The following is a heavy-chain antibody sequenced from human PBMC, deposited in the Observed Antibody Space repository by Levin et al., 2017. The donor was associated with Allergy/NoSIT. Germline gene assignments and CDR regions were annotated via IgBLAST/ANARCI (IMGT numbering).Heavy chain of an antibody. J-gene: IGHJ4*02. CDR1: GFTFSRYA. Sequence: GGSLRLSCAVSGFTFSRYAMYWVRQAPGKGLEWVAVISYDGTNKYADSVKGRFTTSRDNSRNTLYMQMNSLKPEDTAVYYCARDGGKNGPGYYFDYWGQGTLVTVSS. CDR2: ISYDGTNK. D-gene: IGHD3-16*01. V-gene: IGHV3-30-3*01. CDR3: ARDGGKNGPGYYFDY.